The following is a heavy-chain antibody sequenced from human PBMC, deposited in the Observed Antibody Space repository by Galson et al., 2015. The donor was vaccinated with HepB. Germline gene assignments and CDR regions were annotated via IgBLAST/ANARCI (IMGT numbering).Heavy chain of an antibody. Sequence: ALRLSRGAAGFTLSHYGIGWVRQPPGEGAEWVSGVGSRGRTNYTDPVKVRLPNSRDKFQNTVFLQMNSLRAEDTAEYFCAVNMKRGTSDYWGQGTRVTVSS. CDR2: VGSRGRT. V-gene: IGHV3-23*01. CDR1: GFTLSHYG. J-gene: IGHJ4*02. D-gene: IGHD1-1*01. CDR3: AVNMKRGTSDY.